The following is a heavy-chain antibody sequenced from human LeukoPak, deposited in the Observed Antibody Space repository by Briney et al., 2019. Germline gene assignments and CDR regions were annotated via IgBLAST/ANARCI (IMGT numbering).Heavy chain of an antibody. Sequence: GGSLRLSCAASGFTFSSYAMHWVRQAPGKGLEYVSAISSNGGSTYYANSVKGRFTISRDNSKNTLYLQMGSLRAEDMAVYYCARARRIDSYFDYWGQGTLVTVSS. J-gene: IGHJ4*02. V-gene: IGHV3-64*01. CDR1: GFTFSSYA. CDR3: ARARRIDSYFDY. D-gene: IGHD3-9*01. CDR2: ISSNGGST.